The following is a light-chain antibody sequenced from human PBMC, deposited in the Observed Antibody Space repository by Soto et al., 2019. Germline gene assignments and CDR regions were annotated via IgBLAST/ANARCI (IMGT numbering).Light chain of an antibody. CDR3: QQYNNWPQIT. J-gene: IGKJ2*01. Sequence: ETVMTQSPATLSVSPGERATLSCRASQGVSSNLAWYQQKPGQAPRLLIYSASTRATGIPARFSGSGSGTEFTLTISSLQSEDFAVYYCQQYNNWPQITFGQGNKMEIK. CDR1: QGVSSN. CDR2: SAS. V-gene: IGKV3-15*01.